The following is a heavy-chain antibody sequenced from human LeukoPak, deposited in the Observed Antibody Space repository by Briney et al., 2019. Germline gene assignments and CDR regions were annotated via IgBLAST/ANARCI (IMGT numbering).Heavy chain of an antibody. D-gene: IGHD6-19*01. V-gene: IGHV4-39*01. CDR3: ARGDSSGRYFGADAFDI. Sequence: SETLSLTCTVSGGSISSSSYYWGWIRQSPGKGLEWIGSIYYSGSTYYNPSLKSRVTISVDTSKNQFSLKLSSVTAADTAVYYCARGDSSGRYFGADAFDIWGQGTMLTLFS. J-gene: IGHJ3*02. CDR2: IYYSGST. CDR1: GGSISSSSYY.